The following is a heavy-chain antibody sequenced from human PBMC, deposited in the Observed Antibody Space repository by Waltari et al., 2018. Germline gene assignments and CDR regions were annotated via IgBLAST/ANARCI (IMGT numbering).Heavy chain of an antibody. J-gene: IGHJ5*02. CDR2: INYNGGT. V-gene: IGHV4-34*01. CDR3: ARGRRGGWFDP. Sequence: QVQLQQWGAGLLTPSETLSLTCAVYGGSFSGYYWSLIRPPAGKGLEWIGEINYNGGTNYNPSLKSRVTISIDTSRNQFSLNLTSVTAADTAVYYCARGRRGGWFDPWGQGTLVTVSS. CDR1: GGSFSGYY.